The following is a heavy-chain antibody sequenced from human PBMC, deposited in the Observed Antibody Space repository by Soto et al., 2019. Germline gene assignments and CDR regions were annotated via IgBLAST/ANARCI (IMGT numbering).Heavy chain of an antibody. CDR3: MSGPFDY. CDR1: GYTFTSYA. Sequence: QVQLVQSGAEVKKLGASVKVSCKASGYTFTSYAMHWVRQAPGQRLEWMRWINGGNGNTKYSQRFQGRVTITRDTSASTAYMELRSLRSKDTAVYYCMSGPFDYWGQGTLVTVSS. V-gene: IGHV1-3*01. J-gene: IGHJ4*02. CDR2: INGGNGNT.